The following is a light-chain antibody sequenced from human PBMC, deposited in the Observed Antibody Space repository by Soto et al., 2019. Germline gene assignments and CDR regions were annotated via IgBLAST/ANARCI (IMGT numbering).Light chain of an antibody. CDR3: AAWDDSLNGYV. V-gene: IGLV1-44*01. J-gene: IGLJ1*01. CDR2: SNN. Sequence: QSVLTQPSSTSGTPGQRVTVSCSGSSSNIGSNTVNWYQLLPGTAPKLLIYSNNQRPSGVPERFSGSKSGTSASLAVSGLQSEDEADYYCAAWDDSLNGYVFXTGTKVTVL. CDR1: SSNIGSNT.